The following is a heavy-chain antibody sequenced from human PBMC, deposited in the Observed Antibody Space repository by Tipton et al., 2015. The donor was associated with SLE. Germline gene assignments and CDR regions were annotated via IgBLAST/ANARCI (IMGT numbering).Heavy chain of an antibody. CDR3: ASNSMTHDY. J-gene: IGHJ4*02. D-gene: IGHD2-21*02. V-gene: IGHV3-23*01. Sequence: SLRLSCAASGLTFSNYGMSWVRQAPGKGLQWVSGISASGSSTYYVDSVKGRFTISRDNSKNTLDLQMHSLRAEDTALYYCASNSMTHDYWGQGTLVTVSS. CDR2: ISASGSST. CDR1: GLTFSNYG.